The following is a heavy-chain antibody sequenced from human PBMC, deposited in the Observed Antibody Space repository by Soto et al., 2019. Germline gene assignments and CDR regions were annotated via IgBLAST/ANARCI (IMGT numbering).Heavy chain of an antibody. Sequence: ASVKVACKTSGYTFSGFYIHWVRQAPGQGLESMGWIYPDSGGTDYAQKFQGRVTMTRDTSISTAYMELSRLRSEDTAVYYCRVTGVSEVDYWGQGTLVTVSS. V-gene: IGHV1-2*02. CDR1: GYTFSGFY. CDR2: IYPDSGGT. D-gene: IGHD2-8*01. CDR3: RVTGVSEVDY. J-gene: IGHJ4*02.